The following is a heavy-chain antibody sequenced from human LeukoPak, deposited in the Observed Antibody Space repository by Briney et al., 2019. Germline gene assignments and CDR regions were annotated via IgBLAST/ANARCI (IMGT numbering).Heavy chain of an antibody. Sequence: SETLSLTCTVSGGSISSYYWSSIRQPPRKGLEWVGYIYHSGSTRYNPSLKPRVTISEDKSKYQLSLKLSSVTAADTAVYYCARDLAAAGTSDPLGQGTLVTVSS. CDR3: ARDLAAAGTSDP. D-gene: IGHD6-13*01. J-gene: IGHJ5*02. V-gene: IGHV4-59*01. CDR2: IYHSGST. CDR1: GGSISSYY.